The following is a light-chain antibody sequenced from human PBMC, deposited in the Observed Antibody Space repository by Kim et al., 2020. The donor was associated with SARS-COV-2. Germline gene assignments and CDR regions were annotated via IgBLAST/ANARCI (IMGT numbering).Light chain of an antibody. J-gene: IGLJ3*02. CDR2: SNN. V-gene: IGLV1-44*01. CDR1: STNIGSNT. CDR3: AAWDDSLNGWV. Sequence: GQRVSNSCSGSSTNIGSNTVNWYLQLPGTAPKLLICSNNQRPSGVPDRFSGSKSGTSASLAISGLQSEDEADYYCAAWDDSLNGWVFGGGTQLTVL.